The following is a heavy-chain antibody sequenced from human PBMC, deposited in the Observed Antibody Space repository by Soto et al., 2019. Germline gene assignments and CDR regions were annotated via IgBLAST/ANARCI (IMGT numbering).Heavy chain of an antibody. V-gene: IGHV4-4*02. CDR2: IYHSGST. Sequence: QVQLQESGPGLVKPSGPLSLTCAVSGGSISSSNWWSWVRLPPGKGLEWIGEIYHSGSTNYNPSRKSRVTIAVDKSKNQFALKLSSVTAADTAVYYCARDRLGHYGMDVWGQGTTVTVSS. CDR1: GGSISSSNW. J-gene: IGHJ6*02. CDR3: ARDRLGHYGMDV.